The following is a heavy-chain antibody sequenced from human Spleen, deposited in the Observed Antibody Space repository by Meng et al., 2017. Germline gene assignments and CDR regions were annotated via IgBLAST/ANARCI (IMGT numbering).Heavy chain of an antibody. CDR3: ARTRRGTMIVEHYYYGMDV. Sequence: ASVKVSCKASGGTFSSYGISWVRQAPGQGLEWMGWINPNSGGTNYAQKFQGRVTMTRDTSISTAYMELSRLRSDDTAVYYCARTRRGTMIVEHYYYGMDVWGQGTTVTVSS. CDR1: GGTFSSYG. V-gene: IGHV1-2*02. J-gene: IGHJ6*02. CDR2: INPNSGGT. D-gene: IGHD3-22*01.